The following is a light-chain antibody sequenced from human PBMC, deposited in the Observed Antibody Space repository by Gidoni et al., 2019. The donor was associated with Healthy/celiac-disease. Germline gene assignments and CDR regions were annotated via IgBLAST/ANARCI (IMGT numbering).Light chain of an antibody. Sequence: QSAPTQPASVSGSPGQSITISCTGTRSDVGRYNFVSWYQQHPGNAPKLLIYDVSYRPSGFSSRFAGSKSGNTASLTISGLQTEDEADYYCNSYTSISTLIFGGGTKLTVL. CDR2: DVS. J-gene: IGLJ2*01. CDR1: RSDVGRYNF. V-gene: IGLV2-14*03. CDR3: NSYTSISTLI.